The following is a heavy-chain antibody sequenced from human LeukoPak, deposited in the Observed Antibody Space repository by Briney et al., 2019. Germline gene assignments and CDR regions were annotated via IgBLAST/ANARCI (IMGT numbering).Heavy chain of an antibody. CDR3: ARSRYDILTGGPYYFDY. CDR1: GGSFSGYY. D-gene: IGHD3-9*01. Sequence: SETLSLTCAVYGGSFSGYYWSWIRQPPGKGLEWIGYIYYSGSTNYNPSLKSRVTISVDTSKNQFSLKLSSVTAADTAVYYCARSRYDILTGGPYYFDYWGQGTLVTVSS. CDR2: IYYSGST. V-gene: IGHV4-59*01. J-gene: IGHJ4*02.